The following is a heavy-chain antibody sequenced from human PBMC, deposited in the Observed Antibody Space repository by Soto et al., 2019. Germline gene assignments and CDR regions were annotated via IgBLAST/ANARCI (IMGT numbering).Heavy chain of an antibody. Sequence: QPGGSLRLSCAAPGFTFDDYAMHWVRQAPGKGLEWVSGISWNSGSIGYADSVKGRFTISRDNAKNSLYLQMNSLRAEDTALYYCAKDWSYQLLSWFDPWGQGTLVTVSS. CDR1: GFTFDDYA. CDR2: ISWNSGSI. V-gene: IGHV3-9*01. D-gene: IGHD2-2*01. CDR3: AKDWSYQLLSWFDP. J-gene: IGHJ5*02.